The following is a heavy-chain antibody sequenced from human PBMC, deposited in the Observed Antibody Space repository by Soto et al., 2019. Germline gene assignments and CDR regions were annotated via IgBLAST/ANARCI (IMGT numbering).Heavy chain of an antibody. CDR3: AKAPPRFSGGGSCSPGRDY. D-gene: IGHD2-15*01. J-gene: IGHJ4*02. CDR2: INHSGST. CDR1: GGSFSGYY. V-gene: IGHV4-34*01. Sequence: SETLSLTCAVYGGSFSGYYWSWIRQPPGKGLEWIGEINHSGSTNYNPSLKSRVTISVDTSKHQFSLKLSSVTAADTAVYYCAKAPPRFSGGGSCSPGRDYRAQGTLVTVPS.